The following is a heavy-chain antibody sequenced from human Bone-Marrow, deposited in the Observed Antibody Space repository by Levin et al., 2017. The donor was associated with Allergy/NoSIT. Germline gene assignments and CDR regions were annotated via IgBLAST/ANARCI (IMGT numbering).Heavy chain of an antibody. CDR2: ISGSGAIT. CDR3: AIQLSGDTPRPHGMDV. Sequence: GGSLRLSCAASGFTFSHYYMSWFRQGRGKGLEWVSYISGSGAITYYADSVKGRFTISRDNAKNSLYLQMNSLRPEDTAVYHCAIQLSGDTPRPHGMDVWGQGTTVTVSS. V-gene: IGHV3-11*01. D-gene: IGHD1-26*01. J-gene: IGHJ6*02. CDR1: GFTFSHYY.